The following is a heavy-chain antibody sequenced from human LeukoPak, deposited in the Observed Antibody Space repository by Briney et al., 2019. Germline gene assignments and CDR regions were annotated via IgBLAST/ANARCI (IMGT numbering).Heavy chain of an antibody. D-gene: IGHD6-19*01. CDR1: GGSISSGDYY. V-gene: IGHV4-30-4*01. CDR2: IYYSGST. CDR3: ARGLASGSRHFDY. J-gene: IGHJ4*02. Sequence: PSETLSLTCTVSGGSISSGDYYWSWIRQPPGKGLEWIGYIYYSGSTYYNPSLKSRVTISADTSKKQFSLKLSSVTAADTALYYCARGLASGSRHFDYWGQGTLVTVSS.